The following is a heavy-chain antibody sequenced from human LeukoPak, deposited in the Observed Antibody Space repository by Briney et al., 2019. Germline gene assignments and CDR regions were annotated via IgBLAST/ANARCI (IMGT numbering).Heavy chain of an antibody. Sequence: ASVKVSCKASGYTFSSYGISWGRQAPGQGVEWMGWISAYNGNTNYAQKLQGRVTMTTDTSTSTAYMELRSLRSDDTAVYYCARARLGSGWYEIDYWGQGTLVTVSS. J-gene: IGHJ4*02. V-gene: IGHV1-18*01. CDR2: ISAYNGNT. CDR3: ARARLGSGWYEIDY. CDR1: GYTFSSYG. D-gene: IGHD6-19*01.